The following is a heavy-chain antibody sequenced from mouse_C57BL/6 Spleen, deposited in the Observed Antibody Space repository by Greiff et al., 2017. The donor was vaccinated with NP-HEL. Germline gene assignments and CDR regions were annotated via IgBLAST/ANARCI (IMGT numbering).Heavy chain of an antibody. D-gene: IGHD1-1*01. CDR3: ARCGYGSSGEFDD. V-gene: IGHV1-76*01. CDR2: IYPGSGNT. Sequence: QVQLQQSGAELVRPGASVKLSCKASGYTFTDYYINWVKQRPGQGLEWIARIYPGSGNTYYNEKFKGKATLTAEKSSSTAYMQLSSLTSEDSAVYFCARCGYGSSGEFDDWGQGTTLTVSS. CDR1: GYTFTDYY. J-gene: IGHJ2*01.